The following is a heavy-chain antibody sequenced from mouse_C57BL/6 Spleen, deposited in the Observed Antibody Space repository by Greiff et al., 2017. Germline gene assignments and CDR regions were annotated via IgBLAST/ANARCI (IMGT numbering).Heavy chain of an antibody. CDR1: GFSFNTYA. CDR2: IRSKSNNYAT. CDR3: VRQGNYYGSSWGYFDY. V-gene: IGHV10-1*01. Sequence: EVQRVESGGGLVQPKGSLKLSCAASGFSFNTYAMNWVRQAPGKGLEWVARIRSKSNNYATYYADSVKDRFTISRDDSESMLYLQMNNLKTEDTAMYYCVRQGNYYGSSWGYFDYWGQGTTLTVSS. D-gene: IGHD1-1*01. J-gene: IGHJ2*01.